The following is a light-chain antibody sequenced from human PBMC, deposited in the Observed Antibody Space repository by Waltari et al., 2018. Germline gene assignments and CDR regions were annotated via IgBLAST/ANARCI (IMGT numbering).Light chain of an antibody. CDR1: RSNIGNNY. CDR3: GTWDSSLNIGM. V-gene: IGLV1-51*02. Sequence: QSVLTQPPSVSAAPGQKVTISCSGSRSNIGNNYVSWYQQVPGTAPRLLIYENNKAPSWIPDRCSGAKSGPSGTLAITGVQTADEADYYCGTWDSSLNIGMFGGGTKLTVL. J-gene: IGLJ3*02. CDR2: ENN.